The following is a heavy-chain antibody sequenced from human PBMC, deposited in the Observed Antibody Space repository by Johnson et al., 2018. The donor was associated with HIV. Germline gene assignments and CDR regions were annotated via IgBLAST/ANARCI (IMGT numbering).Heavy chain of an antibody. V-gene: IGHV3-30-3*01. Sequence: QVQLVESGGGLVQPGGSLRLSCAASGFTFSSYAMHWVRQAPGKGLEWVAVISDDGTNTDYADAVKGRFTISRDNSKNTLYLQMKSLRAEDTAVYYCVRDGNYYDRSGYRVDAVDVWGQGTMVTVSS. CDR3: VRDGNYYDRSGYRVDAVDV. J-gene: IGHJ3*01. CDR2: ISDDGTNT. D-gene: IGHD3-22*01. CDR1: GFTFSSYA.